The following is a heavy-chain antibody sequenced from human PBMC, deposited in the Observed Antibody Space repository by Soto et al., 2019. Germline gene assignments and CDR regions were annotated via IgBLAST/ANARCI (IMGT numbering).Heavy chain of an antibody. CDR3: AKGSPGYCSGGSCYYERFDY. J-gene: IGHJ4*02. Sequence: PGGSLRLSCAASGFTFSSYAMSWVRQAPGKGLEWVSAISGSGGSTYYADSVKGRFTISRDNSKNTLYLQMNSLRAEDTAVYYCAKGSPGYCSGGSCYYERFDYWGQGTLVTVSS. CDR1: GFTFSSYA. V-gene: IGHV3-23*01. D-gene: IGHD2-15*01. CDR2: ISGSGGST.